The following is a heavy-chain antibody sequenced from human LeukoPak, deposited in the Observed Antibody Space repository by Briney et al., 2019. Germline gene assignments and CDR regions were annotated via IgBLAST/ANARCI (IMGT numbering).Heavy chain of an antibody. V-gene: IGHV3-21*05. CDR2: ISNTGDFI. Sequence: KAGGSLRLSCAASGFTFSSYSMNWVRQAPGKGLEWVSYISNTGDFIAYADSVKGRFTMSRDNAKNSLYLQMNSLRAEDAAAYYCVRGRGAGPGAHFDYWGQGTLVTVSS. D-gene: IGHD3-10*01. CDR1: GFTFSSYS. CDR3: VRGRGAGPGAHFDY. J-gene: IGHJ4*02.